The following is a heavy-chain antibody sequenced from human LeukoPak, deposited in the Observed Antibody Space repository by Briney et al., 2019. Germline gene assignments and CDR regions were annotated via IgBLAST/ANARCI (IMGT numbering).Heavy chain of an antibody. J-gene: IGHJ6*03. D-gene: IGHD3-10*01. V-gene: IGHV4-4*07. CDR3: ARVLWFGELRHYYYMDV. CDR1: GGPISSYY. Sequence: SETLSLTCTVSGGPISSYYWSWIRQPAGKGLEWIGRIYTSGSTNYNPSLKSRVTMSVDTPKNQFSLKLSSVTAADTAVYYCARVLWFGELRHYYYMDVWGKGTTVTVSS. CDR2: IYTSGST.